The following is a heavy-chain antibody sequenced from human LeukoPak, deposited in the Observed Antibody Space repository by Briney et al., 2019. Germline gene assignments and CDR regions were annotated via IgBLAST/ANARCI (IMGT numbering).Heavy chain of an antibody. CDR2: KSYDGSNK. CDR3: ARFNEKTAMVYYYYYYGMDV. V-gene: IGHV3-30-3*01. CDR1: GFTFNNYA. D-gene: IGHD5-18*01. J-gene: IGHJ6*02. Sequence: GGSLRLSCVASGFTFNNYAMSWVRQAPGKGLEWVAVKSYDGSNKYYADSVKGRFTISRDNSKNTLYLQMNSLRAEDTAVYYCARFNEKTAMVYYYYYYGMDVWGQGTTVTVSS.